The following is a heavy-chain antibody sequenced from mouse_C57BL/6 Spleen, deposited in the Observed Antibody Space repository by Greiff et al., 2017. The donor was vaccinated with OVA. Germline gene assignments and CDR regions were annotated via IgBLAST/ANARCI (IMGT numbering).Heavy chain of an antibody. CDR1: GYTFTDYY. CDR2: INPNNGGT. Sequence: EVQLQQSGPELVKPGASVKISCKASGYTFTDYYMNWVKQSHGKSLEWIGDINPNNGGTSYNQKFKGKATLTVDKSSSTAYMELRSLTSEDSAVYYCARRNRGSSPYYAMDYWGQGTSVTVSS. CDR3: ARRNRGSSPYYAMDY. D-gene: IGHD1-1*01. J-gene: IGHJ4*01. V-gene: IGHV1-26*01.